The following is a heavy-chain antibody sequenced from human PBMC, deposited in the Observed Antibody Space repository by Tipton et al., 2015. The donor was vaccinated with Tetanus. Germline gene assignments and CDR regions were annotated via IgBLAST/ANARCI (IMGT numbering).Heavy chain of an antibody. V-gene: IGHV4-31*03. CDR1: GVSISSGDYC. CDR2: IYYTGNT. Sequence: TLSLTCTVSGVSISSGDYCWSWIPQPPGKGLEWIGYIYYTGNTYYNPSLKSRVTISVDTSKNQFSLKLSSVTAADTAVYYCARRSVSARFDDWGQGTLVTVSS. J-gene: IGHJ4*02. CDR3: ARRSVSARFDD. D-gene: IGHD6-6*01.